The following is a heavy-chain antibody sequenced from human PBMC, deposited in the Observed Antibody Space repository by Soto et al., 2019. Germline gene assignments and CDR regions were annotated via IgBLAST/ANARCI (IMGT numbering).Heavy chain of an antibody. D-gene: IGHD2-15*01. CDR2: IYYSGST. CDR3: ARDRLARYCSGGSCDDWFDP. V-gene: IGHV4-59*01. CDR1: GGSISSYY. J-gene: IGHJ5*02. Sequence: PXGTLSLTCTVSGGSISSYYWSWIRQPPGKGLEWIGYIYYSGSTNYNPSLKSRVTISVDTSKNQFSLKLSSVTAADTAVYYCARDRLARYCSGGSCDDWFDPWGQGTLVTVSS.